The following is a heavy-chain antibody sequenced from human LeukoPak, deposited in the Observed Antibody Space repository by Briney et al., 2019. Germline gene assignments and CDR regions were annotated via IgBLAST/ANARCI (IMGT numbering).Heavy chain of an antibody. D-gene: IGHD3-10*01. J-gene: IGHJ4*02. CDR1: IESFSGHY. CDR2: INDSGST. Sequence: PSETLSLTCAVYIESFSGHYWSWIRQPPGKGLEWIGEINDSGSTNYNPSLKSRVTLSVETSKNQFSLRLHSVTAADTAVYFCARDSGSRFDYWGQGTLVTVSS. V-gene: IGHV4-34*01. CDR3: ARDSGSRFDY.